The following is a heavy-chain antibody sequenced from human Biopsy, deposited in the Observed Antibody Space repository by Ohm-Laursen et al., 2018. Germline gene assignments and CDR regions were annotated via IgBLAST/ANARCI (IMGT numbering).Heavy chain of an antibody. CDR1: GGDINNYY. D-gene: IGHD3-22*01. Sequence: SETLSLTCNVSGGDINNYYWSWIRQPAGKGLEWIGRIYPGGSTNYNPSLKSRVTMSVDTSKKQLSLRLRYVTAADTAMYYCASVVLGPTNDAFDLWGQGTTVVVSS. CDR3: ASVVLGPTNDAFDL. CDR2: IYPGGST. J-gene: IGHJ3*01. V-gene: IGHV4-4*07.